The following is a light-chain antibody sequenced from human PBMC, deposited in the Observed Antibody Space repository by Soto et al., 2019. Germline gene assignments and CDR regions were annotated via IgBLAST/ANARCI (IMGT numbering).Light chain of an antibody. CDR1: QSVSSSY. J-gene: IGKJ1*01. CDR3: QQYGSSPQT. CDR2: GAS. V-gene: IGKV3-20*01. Sequence: VLNRSPGTLSLSPLERATLSCRASQSVSSSYLAWYQQKPGQAPRLLIYGASTRATGIPDRFSGSGSGTDFTLTISRLEPEDFAVYYCQQYGSSPQTFGQGTKVDIK.